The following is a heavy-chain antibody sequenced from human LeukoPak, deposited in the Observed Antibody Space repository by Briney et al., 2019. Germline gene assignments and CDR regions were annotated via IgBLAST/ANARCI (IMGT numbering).Heavy chain of an antibody. D-gene: IGHD5-18*01. J-gene: IGHJ4*02. CDR1: GYTFTGYY. V-gene: IGHV1-2*02. Sequence: GASVKVSCKASGYTFTGYYMHWVRQAPGQGLEWMGWINPNSGGTNYAQKFQGRVTMTRDTSISTAYMELSSLRSEDTAVYYCATSQGYSYGYIFDYWGQGTLVTVSS. CDR2: INPNSGGT. CDR3: ATSQGYSYGYIFDY.